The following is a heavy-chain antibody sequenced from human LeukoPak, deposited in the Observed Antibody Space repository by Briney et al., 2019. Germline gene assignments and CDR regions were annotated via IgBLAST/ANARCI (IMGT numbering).Heavy chain of an antibody. CDR3: ARDRQIAY. J-gene: IGHJ4*02. CDR1: GFTFSNYW. CDR2: IKQDGSEK. V-gene: IGHV3-7*01. Sequence: EGSLRLSCAASGFTFSNYWLTWVRQAPGQGLEWVANIKQDGSEKHYVDSVKGRFTISRDNAKNSLYLQMNSLRAEDTAVYYCARDRQIAYWGQGTPVTVSS.